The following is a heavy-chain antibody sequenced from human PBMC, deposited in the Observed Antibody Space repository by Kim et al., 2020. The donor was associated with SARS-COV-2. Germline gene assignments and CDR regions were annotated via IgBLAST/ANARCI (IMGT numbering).Heavy chain of an antibody. D-gene: IGHD6-6*01. J-gene: IGHJ2*01. CDR3: ARGESSSTLRRENWYFDL. CDR1: GYTFTGYY. CDR2: INPNSGGT. V-gene: IGHV1-2*02. Sequence: ASVKVSCKASGYTFTGYYMHWVRQAPGQGLEWMGWINPNSGGTNYAQKFQGRVTMTRDTSISTAYMELSRLRSDDTAVYYCARGESSSTLRRENWYFDLWGRGTLVTVSS.